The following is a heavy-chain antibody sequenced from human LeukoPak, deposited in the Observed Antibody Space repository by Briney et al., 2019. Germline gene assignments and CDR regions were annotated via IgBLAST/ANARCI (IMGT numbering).Heavy chain of an antibody. CDR1: GYTFVSHG. Sequence: ASVKVSCKASGYTFVSHGISWVRQAPGQGLEWMGWISAYNGYTSYAQKLQGRVTMTTDTSTSTAYMELSSLRSDDTAVYYCAKDSTYYDVLTGNYYYYYGMDVWGQGTTVTVSS. CDR2: ISAYNGYT. CDR3: AKDSTYYDVLTGNYYYYYGMDV. J-gene: IGHJ6*02. V-gene: IGHV1-18*01. D-gene: IGHD3-9*01.